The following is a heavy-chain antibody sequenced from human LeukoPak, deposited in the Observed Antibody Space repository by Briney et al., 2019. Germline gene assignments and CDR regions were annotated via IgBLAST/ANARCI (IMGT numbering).Heavy chain of an antibody. V-gene: IGHV1-24*01. CDR3: ATDRGGDRFDY. CDR1: GYTLTEFS. Sequence: ASVKVSCKVSGYTLTEFSMHWVRQAPGKGLGWMGRFDPEDGETIYAQEFQGRVTMTEDTSTDTAYMELSSLRSEDTAVYYCATDRGGDRFDYWGQGTLVTVSS. CDR2: FDPEDGET. J-gene: IGHJ4*02. D-gene: IGHD3-16*01.